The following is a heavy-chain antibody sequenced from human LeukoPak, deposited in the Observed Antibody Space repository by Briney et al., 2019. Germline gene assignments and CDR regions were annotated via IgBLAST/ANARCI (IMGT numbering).Heavy chain of an antibody. CDR2: ISYDGSNK. D-gene: IGHD4-23*01. J-gene: IGHJ2*01. CDR1: GFTFSSYA. Sequence: PGGSLRLSCAASGFTFSSYAMHWVRQAPGKGLEWVAVISYDGSNKYYADSVKGRFTISRDNSKNTLYLQMNSLRAEDTAVYYCARGPRRYGGISDWYFDLWGRGTLVTVSS. V-gene: IGHV3-30-3*01. CDR3: ARGPRRYGGISDWYFDL.